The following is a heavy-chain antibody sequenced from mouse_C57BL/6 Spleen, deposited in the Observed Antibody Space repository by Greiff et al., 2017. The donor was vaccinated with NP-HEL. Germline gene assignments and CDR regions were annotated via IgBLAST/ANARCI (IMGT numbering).Heavy chain of an antibody. Sequence: VQLQQSGAELARPGASVKLSCTASGFNIKDDYMHWVKQRPEQGLEWIGWIDPENGDTEYASKFQGKATITADTSSNTAYLQLSSLTSEDTAVYYCTTLVARRDYWGQGTTLTVSS. CDR1: GFNIKDDY. CDR2: IDPENGDT. J-gene: IGHJ2*01. D-gene: IGHD1-1*01. V-gene: IGHV14-4*01. CDR3: TTLVARRDY.